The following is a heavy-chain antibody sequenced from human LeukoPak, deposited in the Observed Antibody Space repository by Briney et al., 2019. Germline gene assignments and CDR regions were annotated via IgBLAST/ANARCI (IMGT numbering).Heavy chain of an antibody. V-gene: IGHV3-21*01. CDR2: ISSSSSYI. CDR3: ASPAPSDI. J-gene: IGHJ3*02. CDR1: GFTFSSYS. Sequence: AGGSLRLSCAASGFTFSSYSMDWVRQAPGKGLEWVSSISSSSSYIYYADSVKGRFTISRDNAKHSLYLQMNSLRAEDAAVYYCASPAPSDIWGRGTMVTVSS.